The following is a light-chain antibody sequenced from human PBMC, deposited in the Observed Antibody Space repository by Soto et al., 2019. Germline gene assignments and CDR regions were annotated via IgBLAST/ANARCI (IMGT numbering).Light chain of an antibody. CDR3: QQYNSYSIT. CDR2: AAS. CDR1: QGISSW. J-gene: IGKJ5*01. Sequence: DIHMTQYPSSVSASVGDRVTVTCRASQGISSWLAWYQKKPGKAPKLLIYAASSLQSGVPSRFSGSGSGTEFTLTISSLQPDDFATYYCQQYNSYSITFGQGRRLEIK. V-gene: IGKV1D-16*01.